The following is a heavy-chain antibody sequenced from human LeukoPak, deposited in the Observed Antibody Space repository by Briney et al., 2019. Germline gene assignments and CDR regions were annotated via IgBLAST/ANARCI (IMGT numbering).Heavy chain of an antibody. Sequence: SGGSLRLSCAASGFTFSRYAMSCVRQAPGKGLEWVSSIGGSGGTTYYADSVQGRFTISRDNSKNTLYLQMNSLSAEDTAVYYCAKDLSWFGGSLATFGYWGQGTLATVSS. CDR1: GFTFSRYA. D-gene: IGHD3-10*01. CDR2: IGGSGGTT. V-gene: IGHV3-23*01. CDR3: AKDLSWFGGSLATFGY. J-gene: IGHJ4*02.